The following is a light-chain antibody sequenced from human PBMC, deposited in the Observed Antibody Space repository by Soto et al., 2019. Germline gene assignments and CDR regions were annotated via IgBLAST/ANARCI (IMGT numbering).Light chain of an antibody. J-gene: IGLJ1*01. CDR2: DVS. CDR1: SSDVGGYNY. Sequence: QSALTQPASVSGSPGQSITISCTGTSSDVGGYNYVSWYQQHPGKAPKLMIYDVSNRPSGVSNRFSGSKSGNTASLTISGLQAEDEADYYCSSSTSSSPYVFRTGTKLTVL. CDR3: SSSTSSSPYV. V-gene: IGLV2-14*01.